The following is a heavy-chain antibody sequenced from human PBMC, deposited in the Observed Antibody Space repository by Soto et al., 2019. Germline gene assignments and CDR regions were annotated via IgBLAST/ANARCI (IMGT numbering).Heavy chain of an antibody. J-gene: IGHJ5*02. CDR3: ARDSSTIFGVVTP. D-gene: IGHD3-3*01. CDR1: GYTFTSYD. Sequence: ASVKVSCKASGYTFTSYDINWVRQATGQGLEWMGWMNPNSGNTGYAQKFQGRVTMTRNTSISTAYMELSSLRSEDTAVYYCARDSSTIFGVVTPWGQGTLVTVSS. CDR2: MNPNSGNT. V-gene: IGHV1-8*01.